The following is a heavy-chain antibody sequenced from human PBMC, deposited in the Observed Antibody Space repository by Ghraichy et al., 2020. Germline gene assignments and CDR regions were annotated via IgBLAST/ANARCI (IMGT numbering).Heavy chain of an antibody. V-gene: IGHV3-23*01. CDR1: EFTLSKYG. Sequence: GGSLRLSCEASEFTLSKYGMSWVRQAPGKGLEWVSRISDSGGSTYYADSVKGRFTISRDNSKNTLYLQMNSLRAEDTAVYYCATDQKTNPWLPGNWGQGNLVTVS. CDR2: ISDSGGST. D-gene: IGHD5-12*01. J-gene: IGHJ4*02. CDR3: ATDQKTNPWLPGN.